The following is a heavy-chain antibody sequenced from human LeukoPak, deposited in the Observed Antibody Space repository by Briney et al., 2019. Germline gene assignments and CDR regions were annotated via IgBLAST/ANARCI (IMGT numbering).Heavy chain of an antibody. Sequence: GASVKVSCKASGGTFSSYAISWVRQAPGQGLEWMGGIIPIFGTANYAQKFQGRVTITADESTSTAYMELSSLRSEDTAVYYCARGDGYKPNGNRYYFDYWGQGTLVTVSS. CDR2: IIPIFGTA. CDR3: ARGDGYKPNGNRYYFDY. J-gene: IGHJ4*02. CDR1: GGTFSSYA. D-gene: IGHD5-24*01. V-gene: IGHV1-69*13.